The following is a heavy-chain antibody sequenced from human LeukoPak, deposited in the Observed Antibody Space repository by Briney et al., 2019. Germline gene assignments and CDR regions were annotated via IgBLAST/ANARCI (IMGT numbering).Heavy chain of an antibody. J-gene: IGHJ4*02. CDR2: IYYSGST. D-gene: IGHD2-8*02. CDR3: AGPEVVYRF. Sequence: SETLSLTCTVSGGSISSSSYYWGWIRQPPGKGLEWIGSIYYSGSTYYNPSLKSRVTISVDTSKNQFSLKLSSVTAADTAVYYCAGPEVVYRFWGQGTLVTVSS. V-gene: IGHV4-39*07. CDR1: GGSISSSSYY.